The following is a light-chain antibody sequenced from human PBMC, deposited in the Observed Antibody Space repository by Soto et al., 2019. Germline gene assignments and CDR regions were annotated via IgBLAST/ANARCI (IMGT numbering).Light chain of an antibody. V-gene: IGLV2-14*01. CDR2: EVS. Sequence: QSVLTQPASVSGSPGQSITISCTGTSSDVGGYNYVSWYQQHPGKAPKLIIYEVSNRPSGVSNRFSGSKSGNTASLTISGLQGEDEADYYCSSYTSSRTLVFGGGTKVTVL. J-gene: IGLJ2*01. CDR1: SSDVGGYNY. CDR3: SSYTSSRTLV.